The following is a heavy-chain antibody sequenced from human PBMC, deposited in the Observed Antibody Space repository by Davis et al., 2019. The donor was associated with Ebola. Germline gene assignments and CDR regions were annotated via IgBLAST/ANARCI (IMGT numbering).Heavy chain of an antibody. CDR1: GFIVSSNY. Sequence: GESLKISCAASGFIVSSNYMSWVRQAPGKGLEWVSIIYSGDSTIYADSVKGRFTVSRDNSKNTLYLQMNSLRAEDTAVYYCARNARYCSGGSCADYWGQGTLVTVSS. J-gene: IGHJ4*02. CDR2: IYSGDST. CDR3: ARNARYCSGGSCADY. D-gene: IGHD2-15*01. V-gene: IGHV3-53*01.